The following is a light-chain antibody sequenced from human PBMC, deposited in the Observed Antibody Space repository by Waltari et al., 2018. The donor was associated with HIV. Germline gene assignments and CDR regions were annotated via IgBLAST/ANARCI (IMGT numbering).Light chain of an antibody. Sequence: QSALTQPASVSGSPGQSITISCTGTSSNVGSDDLVSWYQQHPGEAPTLIIYEVTKRPSGVSNRVSGSKSGNTASLTISGLQAEDEADYYCCSCPRSGIRYVFGTGTKVTVL. J-gene: IGLJ1*01. CDR1: SSNVGSDDL. V-gene: IGLV2-23*02. CDR3: CSCPRSGIRYV. CDR2: EVT.